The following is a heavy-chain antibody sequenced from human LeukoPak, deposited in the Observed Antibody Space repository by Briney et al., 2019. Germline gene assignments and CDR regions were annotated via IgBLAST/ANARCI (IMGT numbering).Heavy chain of an antibody. Sequence: SETLSLTCTVSGGSISSSSYYWGWIRQPPGKGLEWIGSIYYSGSTYYNPSLKSRVTISVDTSKNQFSLKLSSVTAADTAVYYCARDPRGEYAFDIWGQGTMVTVSS. CDR1: GGSISSSSYY. CDR2: IYYSGST. CDR3: ARDPRGEYAFDI. D-gene: IGHD3-16*01. J-gene: IGHJ3*02. V-gene: IGHV4-39*07.